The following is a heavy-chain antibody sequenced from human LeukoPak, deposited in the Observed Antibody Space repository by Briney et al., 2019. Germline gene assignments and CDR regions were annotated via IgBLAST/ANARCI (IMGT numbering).Heavy chain of an antibody. V-gene: IGHV3-48*04. Sequence: PGGSLRLSCAASGFTVSSYSMNWVRQAPGKGLEWVSYISSSSSTIHYADSVKGRFTISRDNAKNSLYLQMNSLRAEDTAVYYCARDEGSSWTLWVGFDIWGQGTMVTVSS. J-gene: IGHJ3*02. CDR3: ARDEGSSWTLWVGFDI. CDR2: ISSSSSTI. D-gene: IGHD6-13*01. CDR1: GFTVSSYS.